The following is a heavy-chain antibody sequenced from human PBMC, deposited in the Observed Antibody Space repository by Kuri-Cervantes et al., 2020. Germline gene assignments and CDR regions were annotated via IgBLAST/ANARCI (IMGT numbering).Heavy chain of an antibody. CDR3: ARLDPDCGDYDY. CDR2: IWYDGSNK. Sequence: GESLKISCAASGFTFSSYGMHWVRQAPGKGLEWVAVIWYDGSNKYYADSVKGRFTISRDNSKNTLYLQMNSLRAEDTAVYYCARLDPDCGDYDYWGQGTLVTVSS. V-gene: IGHV3-33*01. CDR1: GFTFSSYG. D-gene: IGHD4-17*01. J-gene: IGHJ4*02.